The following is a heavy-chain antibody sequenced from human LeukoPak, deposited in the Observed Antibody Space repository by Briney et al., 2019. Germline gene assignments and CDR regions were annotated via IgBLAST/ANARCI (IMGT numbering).Heavy chain of an antibody. CDR3: ASEGIAVAGRNFDI. J-gene: IGHJ3*02. Sequence: SETLSLTCTVSGGSVSSGRYYWNWIRQPPGKGLEWIGYIYSSGRTNYNPSLKSRVTISVDTSKNQFSLKLSSVTAADTAVYSCASEGIAVAGRNFDIWGQGTMVTVSS. D-gene: IGHD6-19*01. CDR2: IYSSGRT. CDR1: GGSVSSGRYY. V-gene: IGHV4-61*01.